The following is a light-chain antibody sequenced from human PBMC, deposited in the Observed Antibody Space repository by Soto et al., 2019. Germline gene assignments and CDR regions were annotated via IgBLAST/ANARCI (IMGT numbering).Light chain of an antibody. J-gene: IGKJ4*01. CDR1: QTISSW. Sequence: IQMTQSPSTLSGTVGDRVTITCRASQTISSWLAWYQQKPGKAPKLLIYKASTLKSGVPSRFSGSGSGTDFALTITSLQAEDFATYYCQQLRMYPSTFGGGTMVDVK. V-gene: IGKV1-5*03. CDR2: KAS. CDR3: QQLRMYPST.